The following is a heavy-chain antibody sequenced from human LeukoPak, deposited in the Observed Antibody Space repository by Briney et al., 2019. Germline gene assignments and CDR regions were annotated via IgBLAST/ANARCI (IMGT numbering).Heavy chain of an antibody. CDR1: GGSISSYY. J-gene: IGHJ4*02. V-gene: IGHV4-4*07. D-gene: IGHD1-26*01. Sequence: SETLSLTRTVSGGSISSYYWSWIRQPAGKGLEWIGRIYTSGSTNYNPSLKSRVTMSVDTSKNQFSLKLSSVTAADTAVYYCVGNIVGATNDYWGQGTLVTVSS. CDR2: IYTSGST. CDR3: VGNIVGATNDY.